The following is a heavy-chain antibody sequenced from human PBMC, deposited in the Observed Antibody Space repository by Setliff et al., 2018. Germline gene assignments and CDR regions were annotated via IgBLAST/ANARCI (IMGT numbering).Heavy chain of an antibody. V-gene: IGHV4-61*10. CDR1: GESIDSVATGNHY. CDR2: IFLTGST. Sequence: SETLSLTCIVSGESIDSVATGNHYWNWIRQPVGKGLEWIGHIFLTGSTDYDPSFRSRATISIDKSKNQFSLKLTSVTAADTAVYYCAKGGGRYHSASWGQGTLVTVSS. D-gene: IGHD1-26*01. J-gene: IGHJ4*02. CDR3: AKGGGRYHSAS.